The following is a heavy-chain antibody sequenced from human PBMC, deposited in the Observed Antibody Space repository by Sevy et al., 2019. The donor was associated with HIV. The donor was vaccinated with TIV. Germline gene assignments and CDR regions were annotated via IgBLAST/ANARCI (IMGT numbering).Heavy chain of an antibody. Sequence: SETLSLTCTVSGGSISRGGHYWSWIRQHPGKGLEWIGYISYSGSTSYNPSLKSRLTISVDTSKNQFSLRLTSVIAADTAVYYCAREMGDSWGQGILVTVSS. J-gene: IGHJ4*02. CDR2: ISYSGST. CDR1: GGSISRGGHY. V-gene: IGHV4-31*03. CDR3: AREMGDS.